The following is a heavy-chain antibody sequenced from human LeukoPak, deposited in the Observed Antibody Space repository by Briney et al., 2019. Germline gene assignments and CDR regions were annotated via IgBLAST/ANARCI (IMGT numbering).Heavy chain of an antibody. CDR3: ARVLDYGGNIFDY. V-gene: IGHV4-39*07. D-gene: IGHD4-23*01. Sequence: KPSETLSLTCTVSGGSISSSSYYWGWIRQPPGKGLEWIGSIYYSGSTYYNPSLKSRVTISVDTSKNQFSLKLSSVTAADTAVYYCARVLDYGGNIFDYWGQGTLVTVSS. CDR1: GGSISSSSYY. J-gene: IGHJ4*02. CDR2: IYYSGST.